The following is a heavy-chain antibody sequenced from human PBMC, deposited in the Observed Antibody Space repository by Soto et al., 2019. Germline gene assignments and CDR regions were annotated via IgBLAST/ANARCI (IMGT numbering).Heavy chain of an antibody. CDR2: IIPIFGTA. J-gene: IGHJ5*02. CDR3: ARAHRITTMIVVVSSGIPSWFDP. CDR1: GGTFSSYA. V-gene: IGHV1-69*13. Sequence: SVKVSCKASGGTFSSYAISWVRQAPGRGLEWMGGIIPIFGTANYAQKFQGRVTITADESTSTAYMELSSLRSEDTAVYYCARAHRITTMIVVVSSGIPSWFDPWGQGTLVTVSS. D-gene: IGHD3-22*01.